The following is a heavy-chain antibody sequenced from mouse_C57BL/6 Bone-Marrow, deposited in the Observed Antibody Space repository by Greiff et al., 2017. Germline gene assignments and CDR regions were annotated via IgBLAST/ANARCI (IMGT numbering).Heavy chain of an antibody. Sequence: QVQLKQPGAELVRPGTSVKLSCKASGYTFTSYWMHWVKQRPGQGLEWIGVIDPSDSYTNYNQKFKGKATLTVDTSSSTAYMQLSSLTSEDSAVYYCARSDYYGSSYDDWGQGTTLTVSS. CDR3: ARSDYYGSSYDD. CDR1: GYTFTSYW. V-gene: IGHV1-59*01. J-gene: IGHJ2*01. D-gene: IGHD1-1*01. CDR2: IDPSDSYT.